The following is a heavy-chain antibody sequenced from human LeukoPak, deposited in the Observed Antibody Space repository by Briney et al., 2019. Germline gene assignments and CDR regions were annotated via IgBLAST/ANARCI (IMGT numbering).Heavy chain of an antibody. V-gene: IGHV3-23*01. D-gene: IGHD4-17*01. CDR3: AKDPHYGDYVDAFDI. J-gene: IGHJ3*02. Sequence: GGSLRLSCAASGFTFSSYAMSWVRQAPGKGLEWVSAISGSGGSTYYADSVKGRFTISRDNSKNTLYLQMNSLRAEDAAVYYCAKDPHYGDYVDAFDIWGQGTMVTVSS. CDR2: ISGSGGST. CDR1: GFTFSSYA.